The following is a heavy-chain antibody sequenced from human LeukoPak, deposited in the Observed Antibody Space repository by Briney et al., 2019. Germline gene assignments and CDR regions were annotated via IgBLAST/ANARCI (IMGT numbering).Heavy chain of an antibody. CDR3: ARSEINDYNRY. Sequence: TSSETLSLTCTVSGYSIRSGYEWAWIRQTPGKGLEWMGSISYSGSTYDNPSLKSRVTMSVDTSKNQFSLNMRPVTAADTARYYCARSEINDYNRYWGQGTLVTVSS. CDR1: GYSIRSGYE. D-gene: IGHD3-16*01. V-gene: IGHV4-38-2*02. CDR2: ISYSGST. J-gene: IGHJ4*02.